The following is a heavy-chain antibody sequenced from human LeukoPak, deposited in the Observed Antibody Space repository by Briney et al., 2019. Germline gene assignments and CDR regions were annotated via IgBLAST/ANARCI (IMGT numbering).Heavy chain of an antibody. V-gene: IGHV3-7*05. J-gene: IGHJ3*02. D-gene: IGHD1-26*01. CDR1: GLNFRSFW. CDR2: IKQDETEK. CDR3: VKDRSIVFGDI. Sequence: GGSLRLSCAVSGLNFRSFWMSWVRQAPGKGLEWVANIKQDETEKFYVDSVKGRFTISRDNAKNSLYLQMNSLRAEDTALYYCVKDRSIVFGDIWGQGTMVTVSS.